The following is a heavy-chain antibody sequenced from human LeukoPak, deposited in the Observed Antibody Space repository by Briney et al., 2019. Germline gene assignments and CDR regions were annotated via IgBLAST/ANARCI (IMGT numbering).Heavy chain of an antibody. Sequence: GGSLRLSCAASGFTFSSYSMNWVRQAPGKGLEWVSSISSSSSYIYYADSVKGRFTISRDNSKNTLYLQMNSLRAEDTAVYYCAKGLSNYYGSGSEFGGQGTLVTVSS. J-gene: IGHJ4*02. V-gene: IGHV3-21*01. CDR3: AKGLSNYYGSGSEF. CDR1: GFTFSSYS. CDR2: ISSSSSYI. D-gene: IGHD3-10*01.